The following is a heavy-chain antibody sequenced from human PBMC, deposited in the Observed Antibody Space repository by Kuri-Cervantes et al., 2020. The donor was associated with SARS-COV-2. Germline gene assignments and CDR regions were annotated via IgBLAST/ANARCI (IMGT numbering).Heavy chain of an antibody. J-gene: IGHJ6*03. V-gene: IGHV1-69*10. CDR2: IIPILGIA. Sequence: SVKVSCKASGYTFTSYDINWVRQAPGQGLEWMGGIIPILGIANYAQKFQGRVTITADESTSTAYMELSSLRSEDTAVYYCARPTGDYYGSGSYPYYYYYYMDVWGQGTTVTVSS. D-gene: IGHD3-10*01. CDR3: ARPTGDYYGSGSYPYYYYYYMDV. CDR1: GYTFTSYD.